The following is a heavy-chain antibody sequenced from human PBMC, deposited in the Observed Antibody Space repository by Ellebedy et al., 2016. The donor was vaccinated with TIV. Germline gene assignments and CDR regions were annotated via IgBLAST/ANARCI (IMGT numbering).Heavy chain of an antibody. CDR2: IYGGGNT. CDR3: ARKAYDDTSGYYYGDAFDI. Sequence: PGGSLRLSCAASGFTVSSNYMNWVRQAPGKGLEWVSVIYGGGNTYYADSVKGRFTISTHNSKNTLYLQMNSLRAEDTAVYYCARKAYDDTSGYYYGDAFDIWGQGTMVTVSS. D-gene: IGHD3-22*01. V-gene: IGHV3-53*04. J-gene: IGHJ3*02. CDR1: GFTVSSNY.